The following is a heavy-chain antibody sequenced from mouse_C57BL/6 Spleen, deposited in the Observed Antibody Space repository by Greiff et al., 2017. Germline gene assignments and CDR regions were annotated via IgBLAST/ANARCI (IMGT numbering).Heavy chain of an antibody. J-gene: IGHJ2*01. D-gene: IGHD2-2*01. Sequence: EVMLVESGGGLVKPGGSLKLSCAASGFTFSDYGMHWVRQAPEKGLEWVAYISSGSSTIYYADTVKGRFTISRDNAKNTLFMQMTSLRSEDTAMYYCARPGYTNYFDYWGQGTTLTVSS. CDR1: GFTFSDYG. CDR3: ARPGYTNYFDY. V-gene: IGHV5-17*01. CDR2: ISSGSSTI.